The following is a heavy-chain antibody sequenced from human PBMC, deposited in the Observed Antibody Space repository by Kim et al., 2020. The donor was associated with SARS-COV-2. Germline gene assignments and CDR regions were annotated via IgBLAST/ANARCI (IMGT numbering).Heavy chain of an antibody. J-gene: IGHJ6*02. CDR3: AKVGRTPRAYCSGGACYDENYYAMDG. D-gene: IGHD2-15*01. V-gene: IGHV3-43*01. CDR2: ISWDGGSK. Sequence: GGSLRLSCAASGFTFDEYTMHWVRQTPGKGLEWVSLISWDGGSKYYADSVKGRFTISRDNTKNSLYLQMYTLRTEDTALYYCAKVGRTPRAYCSGGACYDENYYAMDGWGQGTTVTVSS. CDR1: GFTFDEYT.